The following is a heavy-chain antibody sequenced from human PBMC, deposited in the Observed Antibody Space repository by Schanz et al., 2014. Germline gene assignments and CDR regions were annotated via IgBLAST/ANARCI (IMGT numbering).Heavy chain of an antibody. CDR1: GFNFSDYA. CDR2: VSRSTPDI. CDR3: VRDSFFAFDY. J-gene: IGHJ4*02. D-gene: IGHD3-3*01. V-gene: IGHV3-48*01. Sequence: EVHLLESGGGLVPPGGPLRLSCAASGFNFSDYAMCWVRQAPGKGLEWVSYVSRSTPDIYYADSVKGRFTMSRDNAKNSVFLQMNSLRAEDTAVYYCVRDSFFAFDYWGQGTLVTVSS.